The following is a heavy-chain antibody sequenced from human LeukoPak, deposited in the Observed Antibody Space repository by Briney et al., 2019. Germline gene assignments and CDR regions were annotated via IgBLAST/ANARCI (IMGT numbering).Heavy chain of an antibody. Sequence: GASVKVSCKASGYTFTNYYIHWVRQVPGRGLEWMGLINPGGGNTNYAQNFQGRVTMTRDTSASTVYMELSSLRSEDTAIYYCARIRDGYNDAYDIWGQGTVVTVPS. D-gene: IGHD5-24*01. V-gene: IGHV1-46*01. CDR3: ARIRDGYNDAYDI. CDR2: INPGGGNT. CDR1: GYTFTNYY. J-gene: IGHJ3*02.